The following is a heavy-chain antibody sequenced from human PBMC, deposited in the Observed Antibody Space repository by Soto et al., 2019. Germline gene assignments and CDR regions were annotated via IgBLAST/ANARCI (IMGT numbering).Heavy chain of an antibody. V-gene: IGHV3-9*01. CDR1: GFTFDDYA. CDR3: ARDGGVAATMANYFDY. D-gene: IGHD2-15*01. Sequence: PGGSLRLSCAASGFTFDDYAMHWVRQAPGKGLEWVSGISWNSGSIGYADSVKGRFTISRDNAKNSLYLQMNSLRAEDTAVYYCARDGGVAATMANYFDYWGQGTLVTVSS. J-gene: IGHJ4*02. CDR2: ISWNSGSI.